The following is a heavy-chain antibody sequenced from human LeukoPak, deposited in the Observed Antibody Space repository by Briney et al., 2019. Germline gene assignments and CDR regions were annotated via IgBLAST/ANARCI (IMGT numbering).Heavy chain of an antibody. CDR3: ARSHDHLWGNYPDY. D-gene: IGHD3-16*02. J-gene: IGHJ4*02. CDR1: GGSIDSTNW. V-gene: IGHV4/OR15-8*01. Sequence: SETLSLTCDVSGGSIDSTNWWNWVRQSPGKGLEWIGEIHHDGRINYNPSLKSRVTLSVDKSKNQFSLRLNSVTAADTAMYYCARSHDHLWGNYPDYWGQGTLVTVSS. CDR2: IHHDGRI.